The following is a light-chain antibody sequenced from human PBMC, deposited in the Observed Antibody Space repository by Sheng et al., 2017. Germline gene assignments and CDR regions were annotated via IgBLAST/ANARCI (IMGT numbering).Light chain of an antibody. J-gene: IGKJ4*01. CDR3: QQYHSLPPT. CDR2: DTS. V-gene: IGKV1-33*01. CDR1: QGVSTY. Sequence: DIQLTQSPSSLFSSVGDRVSITCHASQGVSTYLNWYQQKPGKAPKLLIYDTSTLEPGVSSRFSGSGSGTDFTLTISGLQPADFATYYCQQYHSLPPTFGGATKVEIK.